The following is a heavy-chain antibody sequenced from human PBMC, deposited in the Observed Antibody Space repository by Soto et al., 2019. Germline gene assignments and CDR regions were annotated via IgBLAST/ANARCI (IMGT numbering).Heavy chain of an antibody. CDR3: ARESHDILTGPPWVWYFDL. CDR1: GGSFSGYY. Sequence: QVQLQQWGAGPLRPLETLSLTCGVSGGSFSGYYWAWIRQSPGKGLEWIGEINDRGSINYNPTLKSGVSISVDTSKNHYSLNLRSLTAADTAVYYCARESHDILTGPPWVWYFDLWGRGTLVTVSS. V-gene: IGHV4-34*01. J-gene: IGHJ2*01. CDR2: INDRGSI. D-gene: IGHD3-9*01.